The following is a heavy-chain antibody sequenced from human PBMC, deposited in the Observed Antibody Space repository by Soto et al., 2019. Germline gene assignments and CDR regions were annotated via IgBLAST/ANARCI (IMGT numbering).Heavy chain of an antibody. V-gene: IGHV3-48*01. CDR1: GFTFSSYS. D-gene: IGHD1-26*01. CDR2: ISSSSSTI. Sequence: GGSLRLSCAASGFTFSSYSMNWVRQAPGKGLEWVSYISSSSSTIYYADSVKGRFTISRDNSKNTLYLQMNSLRAEDTAVYYCAKDPLYSGSYYGPTQFDYWGQGT. J-gene: IGHJ4*02. CDR3: AKDPLYSGSYYGPTQFDY.